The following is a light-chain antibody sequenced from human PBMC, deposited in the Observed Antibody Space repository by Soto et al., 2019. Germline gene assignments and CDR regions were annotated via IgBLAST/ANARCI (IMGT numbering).Light chain of an antibody. CDR3: RQAYSFPLT. CDR1: QGISNW. Sequence: IQMTQSPSAVSASVGDRVTSTSRANQGISNWLAWYQQKPGEAPKLLNYAASSLQSGVLSRFIGGGSGTAFTLTIISLQPEDFATYYCRQAYSFPLTFGGGTKVEIK. J-gene: IGKJ4*01. V-gene: IGKV1-12*01. CDR2: AAS.